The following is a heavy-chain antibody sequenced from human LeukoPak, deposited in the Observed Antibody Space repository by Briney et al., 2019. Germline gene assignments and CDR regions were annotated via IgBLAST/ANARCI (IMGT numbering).Heavy chain of an antibody. CDR3: ARVEYGGENWFDP. V-gene: IGHV4-59*01. Sequence: SETLSLTCTVSGGSLSSYYWSWIRQPPGKGLEWIGYIYYSGSTNYNPSLKSRVTISVDTSKNQFSLKLSPVTAADTAVYYCARVEYGGENWFDPWGQGTLVTVSS. CDR2: IYYSGST. CDR1: GGSLSSYY. D-gene: IGHD4-23*01. J-gene: IGHJ5*02.